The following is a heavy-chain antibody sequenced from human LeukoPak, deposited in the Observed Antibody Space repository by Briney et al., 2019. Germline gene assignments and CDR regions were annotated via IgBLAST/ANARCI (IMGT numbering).Heavy chain of an antibody. D-gene: IGHD3-22*01. CDR3: DRPYYYDSRIDP. V-gene: IGHV4-30-4*01. CDR1: GGSISSGDYY. J-gene: IGHJ5*02. Sequence: SETLSLTCTVSGGSISSGDYYWSWIRQPPGKGLEWIGYTYYSGSTYYNPSLKSRVTISVDTSKNQFSLKLSSVTAADTAVYYCDRPYYYDSRIDPWGQGTLVTVSS. CDR2: TYYSGST.